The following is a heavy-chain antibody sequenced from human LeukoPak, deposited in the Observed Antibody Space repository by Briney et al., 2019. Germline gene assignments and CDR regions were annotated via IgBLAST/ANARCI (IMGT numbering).Heavy chain of an antibody. CDR2: IYHSGST. Sequence: SETLSLTCAVSGYSISRGYYWGWIRQPLGKGLEWIGSIYHSGSTYYNPSLKSRVTISVDTSKNQFSLKLSSVTAADTAVYYCAHSSGWYRMYYFDYWGQGTLVTVSS. V-gene: IGHV4-38-2*01. CDR3: AHSSGWYRMYYFDY. J-gene: IGHJ4*02. D-gene: IGHD6-19*01. CDR1: GYSISRGYY.